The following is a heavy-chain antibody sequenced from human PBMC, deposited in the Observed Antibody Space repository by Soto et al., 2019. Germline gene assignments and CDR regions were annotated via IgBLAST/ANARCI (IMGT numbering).Heavy chain of an antibody. D-gene: IGHD5-18*01. V-gene: IGHV3-30*03. Sequence: GRSLRLSCAPSGLYFRRCGMNWVRQARGRWLDWVADISDGERNKYSSDSVKGGSSTYRDKSKNALYLRMNSLRADDKAVYYCATERMGRGGRYTAMVRGHRFDCWGQGTLVTVSS. J-gene: IGHJ4*02. CDR1: GLYFRRCG. CDR3: ATERMGRGGRYTAMVRGHRFDC. CDR2: ISDGERNK.